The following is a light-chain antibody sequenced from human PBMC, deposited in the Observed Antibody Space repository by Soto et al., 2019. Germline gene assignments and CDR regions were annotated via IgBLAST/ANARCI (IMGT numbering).Light chain of an antibody. CDR2: AAS. Sequence: DIQLTQSPSFLSASVGDRVTITCRASQGISNYLAWYQQKPGKALKFLIYAASTLLSGDPTRFSGSGSGTEFTLTIRSLQPEDFATYSCPQLNSFPITFGGGTKVELK. CDR1: QGISNY. V-gene: IGKV1-9*01. CDR3: PQLNSFPIT. J-gene: IGKJ4*01.